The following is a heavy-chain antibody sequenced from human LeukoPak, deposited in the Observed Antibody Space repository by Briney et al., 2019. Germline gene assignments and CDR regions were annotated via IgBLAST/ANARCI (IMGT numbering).Heavy chain of an antibody. CDR3: ARARLTRDGYKHDAFDI. CDR1: GYTFTGDY. J-gene: IGHJ3*02. D-gene: IGHD5-24*01. Sequence: ASVKVSCMASGYTFTGDYMHWVRQAPGQGVEWMGWINLHSGGTNYAKKVQGRVNITSDTSISTANMELSRLRSDDTAVYYCARARLTRDGYKHDAFDIWGQGTMVTVSS. V-gene: IGHV1-2*02. CDR2: INLHSGGT.